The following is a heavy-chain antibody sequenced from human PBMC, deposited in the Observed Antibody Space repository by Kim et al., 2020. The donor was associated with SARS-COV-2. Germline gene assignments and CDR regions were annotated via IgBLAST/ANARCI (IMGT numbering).Heavy chain of an antibody. J-gene: IGHJ6*02. D-gene: IGHD6-13*01. CDR1: GGSISRYS. CDR2: IYYSGST. V-gene: IGHV4-59*13. Sequence: WETLSLTCTVSGGSISRYSWNWIRQPPGKGLEWIGIIYYSGSTNYNPSLKSRVAISVDTSRNQFSLKLSSVTAADTAVYYCARAIYEGSLAAGFLNSDYYHGMDVWGQGTTVTVSS. CDR3: ARAIYEGSLAAGFLNSDYYHGMDV.